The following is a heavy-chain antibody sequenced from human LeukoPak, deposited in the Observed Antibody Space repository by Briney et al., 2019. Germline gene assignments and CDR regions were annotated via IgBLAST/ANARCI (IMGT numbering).Heavy chain of an antibody. CDR3: ARAGDPGVTIDY. V-gene: IGHV4-39*07. CDR1: GGSISSSSYY. CDR2: IYYSGST. Sequence: SETLSLTCTVSGGSISSSSYYWGWIRQPPGKGLEWIGSIYYSGSTYYNPSLKSRVTISVDTSKNQFSLKLSSVTAADTAVYYCARAGDPGVTIDYWGQGTLVTVSS. J-gene: IGHJ4*02. D-gene: IGHD1-26*01.